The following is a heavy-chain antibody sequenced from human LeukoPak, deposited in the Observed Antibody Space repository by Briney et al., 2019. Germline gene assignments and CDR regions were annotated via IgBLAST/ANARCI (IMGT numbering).Heavy chain of an antibody. J-gene: IGHJ4*02. CDR1: GGSISSYY. V-gene: IGHV4-59*08. D-gene: IGHD1-26*01. Sequence: SETLSLTCTVSGGSISSYYWSWIRQPPGKGLEWIGYIYYSGSTNYNPPLKSRVTISVDTSKNQFSLKLSSVTAADTAVYYCARQGVGASVDYWGQGTLVTVSS. CDR2: IYYSGST. CDR3: ARQGVGASVDY.